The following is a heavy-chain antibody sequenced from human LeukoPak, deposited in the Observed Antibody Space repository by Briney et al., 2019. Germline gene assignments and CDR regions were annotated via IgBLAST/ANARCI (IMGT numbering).Heavy chain of an antibody. D-gene: IGHD2-15*01. CDR2: INHSGST. CDR1: GGSFSGDC. J-gene: IGHJ4*02. Sequence: PSETLSLTCAVYGGSFSGDCWSWIRQPPGKGLEWIGEINHSGSTNYNPSLKSRVTISVDTSKNQFSLKLSSVTAADTAVYYCARVVGWHDYWGQGTLVTVSS. V-gene: IGHV4-34*01. CDR3: ARVVGWHDY.